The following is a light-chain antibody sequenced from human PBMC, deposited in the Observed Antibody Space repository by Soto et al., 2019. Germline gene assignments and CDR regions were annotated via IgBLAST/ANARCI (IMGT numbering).Light chain of an antibody. V-gene: IGLV2-8*01. CDR1: SSDVGAYNH. CDR2: GVD. J-gene: IGLJ2*01. Sequence: QSALTQPPSASGSPGQSVTISCTGTSSDVGAYNHVSWYQQHPGKAPKLIIYGVDKRPSGVPDRFSGSKSGNTASLTVSGLQADDEANYYCTSYAGNNNLIFGGGTKLTVL. CDR3: TSYAGNNNLI.